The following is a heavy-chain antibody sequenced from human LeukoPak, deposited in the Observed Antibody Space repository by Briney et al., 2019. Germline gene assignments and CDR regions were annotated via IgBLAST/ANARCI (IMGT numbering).Heavy chain of an antibody. D-gene: IGHD3-10*01. V-gene: IGHV3-30*04. CDR3: VRAMVRGVIPY. CDR1: GFTFRAYA. CDR2: ISNDGTIQ. Sequence: PGGSLRLSCAASGFTFRAYAMHRVRQAPGKGLEWLAVISNDGTIQYYADSVKGRFTISRDNSRNIMNLQTNSLRPEDTALYYCVRAMVRGVIPYWGQGTLVNVSS. J-gene: IGHJ4*02.